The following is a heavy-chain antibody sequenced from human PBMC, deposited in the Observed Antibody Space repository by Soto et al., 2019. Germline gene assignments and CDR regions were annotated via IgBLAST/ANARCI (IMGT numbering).Heavy chain of an antibody. CDR1: GYTFTSYG. Sequence: ASVKVSCKASGYTFTSYGISWVRQAPGQGLEWMGWISAYNGNTNYAQKLQGRVTMTTDTSTSTAYMELRSLRSDDTAVYYCARDARFLEWLLPDYWGQGTLVTVSS. V-gene: IGHV1-18*01. D-gene: IGHD3-3*01. CDR3: ARDARFLEWLLPDY. J-gene: IGHJ4*02. CDR2: ISAYNGNT.